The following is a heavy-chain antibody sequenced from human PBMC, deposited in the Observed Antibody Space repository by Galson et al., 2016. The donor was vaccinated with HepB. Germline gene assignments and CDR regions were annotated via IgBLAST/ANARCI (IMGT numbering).Heavy chain of an antibody. CDR3: APRGDWDTTPSGLWFDT. Sequence: QSGAEVKKPGESLKISCKGSGYSFSNHWIGWVRQMPGKGLEWMGIIFPEDSDPRYSPSFQGQVSISADKSISTAYLQWNSLKASDTAIYYCAPRGDWDTTPSGLWFDTWGQGTLVTVS. D-gene: IGHD3-10*01. CDR2: IFPEDSDP. CDR1: GYSFSNHW. J-gene: IGHJ5*02. V-gene: IGHV5-51*01.